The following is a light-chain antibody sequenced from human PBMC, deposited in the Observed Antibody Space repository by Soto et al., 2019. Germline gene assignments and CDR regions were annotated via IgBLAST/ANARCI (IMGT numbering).Light chain of an antibody. V-gene: IGKV3-11*01. CDR2: DAS. Sequence: EIVLTQSPATLSLSPGERATLSCRASQSVSSYLAWYQQKPGQAPRLLIYDASNRATGIPARFSGSGSGTDFTLTIGSLEPEDFAVYYCQRRSNWPLTFGGGTKVDIK. CDR3: QRRSNWPLT. J-gene: IGKJ4*01. CDR1: QSVSSY.